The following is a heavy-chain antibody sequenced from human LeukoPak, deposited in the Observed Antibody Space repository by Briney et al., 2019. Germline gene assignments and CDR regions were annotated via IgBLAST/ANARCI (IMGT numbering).Heavy chain of an antibody. Sequence: PGGSLRLSCAASGFTFNNYAMNWIRQAPGKGLEWVSYISSSGSTIYYADSVKGRFTISRDNAKNSLYLQMNSLRAEDTAVYYCASNREYYYGSGSSLWGQGTLVTVSS. D-gene: IGHD3-10*01. J-gene: IGHJ4*02. CDR1: GFTFNNYA. CDR2: ISSSGSTI. CDR3: ASNREYYYGSGSSL. V-gene: IGHV3-11*01.